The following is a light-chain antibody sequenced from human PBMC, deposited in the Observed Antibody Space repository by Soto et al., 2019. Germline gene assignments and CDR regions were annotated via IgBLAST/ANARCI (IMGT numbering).Light chain of an antibody. Sequence: EIVLTQSPGTLSLSPGERATLSCRASQSVSSSYLAWYQQKPGQAPRLLIYGASRRATGIPDRFSGSGSGPDFTLTISRLEPEDFAVYYCQQYDSSPVKFGHGNKVEIK. J-gene: IGKJ1*01. CDR1: QSVSSSY. CDR3: QQYDSSPVK. CDR2: GAS. V-gene: IGKV3-20*01.